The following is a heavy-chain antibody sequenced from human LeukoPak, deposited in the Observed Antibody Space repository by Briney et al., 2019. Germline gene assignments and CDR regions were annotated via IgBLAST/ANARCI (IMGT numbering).Heavy chain of an antibody. V-gene: IGHV1-18*04. CDR1: GYTFTGYY. D-gene: IGHD6-13*01. CDR3: ARVPRDRIAGDY. J-gene: IGHJ4*02. CDR2: ISAYNGNT. Sequence: ASVKVSCKASGYTFTGYYMHWVRQAPGQGVAGVGWISAYNGNTNYAQKLQGRVTMTTDTSTSTAYMELRSLRSDDTAVYYCARVPRDRIAGDYWGQGALVTVSS.